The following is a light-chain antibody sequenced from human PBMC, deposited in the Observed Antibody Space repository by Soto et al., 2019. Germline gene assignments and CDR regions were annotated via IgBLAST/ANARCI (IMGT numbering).Light chain of an antibody. V-gene: IGKV3-20*01. CDR2: GAS. CDR1: QSVSSSY. J-gene: IGKJ4*01. CDR3: QQCDGLPRLT. Sequence: EIVLTQSPGTLSLSPGERATLSCRASQSVSSSYLAWYQQKPGQAPRLLIYGASSRATGIPDRFSGSGSGTDFTLTISRLEPEDFAVYYCQQCDGLPRLTCGGGTKLEIK.